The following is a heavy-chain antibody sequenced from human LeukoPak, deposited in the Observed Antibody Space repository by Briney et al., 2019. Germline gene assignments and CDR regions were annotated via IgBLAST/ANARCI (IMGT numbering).Heavy chain of an antibody. J-gene: IGHJ4*02. Sequence: GGSLRLSCAASGFTFDDYAMHWVRQAPGKGLEWVSGISWNSGSIGYADSVKGRFTISRDNAKNSLYLQMNSLRAEDTALYYCAKDSTYSSGSFYWGQGTLVTVSS. CDR1: GFTFDDYA. D-gene: IGHD6-19*01. CDR2: ISWNSGSI. V-gene: IGHV3-9*01. CDR3: AKDSTYSSGSFY.